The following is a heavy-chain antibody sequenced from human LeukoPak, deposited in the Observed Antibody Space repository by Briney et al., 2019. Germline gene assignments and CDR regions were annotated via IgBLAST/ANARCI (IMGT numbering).Heavy chain of an antibody. J-gene: IGHJ4*02. CDR2: IYWDDDK. D-gene: IGHD3-3*01. CDR3: AHRPRERGYDFLDYFDY. CDR1: GFSLSTSGVG. V-gene: IGHV2-5*02. Sequence: SGPTLVNPTQTLTLTCTFSGFSLSTSGVGVGWIRQPPGKALEWLALIYWDDDKRYSPSLKSRLTITKDTSKNQVVLTMTNMDPVDTATYYCAHRPRERGYDFLDYFDYWGQGTLVTVSS.